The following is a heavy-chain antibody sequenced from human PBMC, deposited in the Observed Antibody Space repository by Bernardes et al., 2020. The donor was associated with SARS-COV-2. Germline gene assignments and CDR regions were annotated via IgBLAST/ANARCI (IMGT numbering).Heavy chain of an antibody. Sequence: ASVKASCKSSGYTFTSYVIVWVRQAPGQGLEWMGWISADSGNTDYAQKFQGRVTMTTDTSTSTAYMELRSLRSDDPAVYYCATVVGYSYGGGWFDPWGQGTLVTVSS. CDR2: ISADSGNT. J-gene: IGHJ5*02. CDR3: ATVVGYSYGGGWFDP. D-gene: IGHD5-18*01. V-gene: IGHV1-18*01. CDR1: GYTFTSYV.